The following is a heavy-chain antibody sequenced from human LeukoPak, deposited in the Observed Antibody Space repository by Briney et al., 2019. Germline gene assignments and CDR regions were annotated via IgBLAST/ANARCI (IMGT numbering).Heavy chain of an antibody. CDR3: ARESSRGSGRRTPYYYYGMDV. CDR1: GYTLTSYT. Sequence: ASVKVSCKASGYTLTSYTMHWVRQAPGQRLEWMGWINAGNGNTKYSQKFQDRVTITRDTSASTAYMELSSLRSEDTAVYYCARESSRGSGRRTPYYYYGMDVWGQGTAVTVSS. J-gene: IGHJ6*02. V-gene: IGHV1-3*01. D-gene: IGHD3-10*01. CDR2: INAGNGNT.